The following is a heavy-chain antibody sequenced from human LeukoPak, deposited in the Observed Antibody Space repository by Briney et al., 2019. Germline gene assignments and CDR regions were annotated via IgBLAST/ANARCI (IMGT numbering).Heavy chain of an antibody. CDR1: GFTFSTYW. J-gene: IGHJ4*02. Sequence: PGGALRLSSAASGFTFSTYWMTRGRQAPGKGLGCVSNINQDGREKYYVDPVTGRFTISRDNAKNSLYLQMNSLRAEDTAFYYCARDGDSGWSLSHWGQGTLVTVSS. V-gene: IGHV3-7*01. CDR2: INQDGREK. CDR3: ARDGDSGWSLSH. D-gene: IGHD6-19*01.